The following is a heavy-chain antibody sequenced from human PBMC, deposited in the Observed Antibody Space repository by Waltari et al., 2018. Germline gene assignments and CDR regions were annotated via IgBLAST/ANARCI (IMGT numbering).Heavy chain of an antibody. Sequence: EVQLVESGGGLVQPGGSLRLSCAASGFTVSSNYMSWVRQAPGKGLEWVSVIYGVGSTYYADSVKGRFTISRDNSKNTLYLQMNSLRAEDTAVYYCARATTVVTPVYAFDIWGQGTMVTVSS. CDR2: IYGVGST. V-gene: IGHV3-66*02. J-gene: IGHJ3*02. CDR1: GFTVSSNY. CDR3: ARATTVVTPVYAFDI. D-gene: IGHD4-17*01.